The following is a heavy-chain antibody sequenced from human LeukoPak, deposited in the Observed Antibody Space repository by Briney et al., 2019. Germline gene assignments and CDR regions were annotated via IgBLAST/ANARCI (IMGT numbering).Heavy chain of an antibody. Sequence: SETLSLTCTVSGDSVSISPFYWAWIRQSPGKGLEWIASIYYRRTTYTHYNPSLESRLTISIDTSNNQFSLKLRSVTAADTAVYYCAIPGDFGGGYIRAAAGFESWGQGTLVTVSS. CDR2: IYYRRTT. CDR1: GDSVSISPFY. J-gene: IGHJ4*02. V-gene: IGHV4-39*01. CDR3: AIPGDFGGGYIRAAAGFES. D-gene: IGHD3-3*01.